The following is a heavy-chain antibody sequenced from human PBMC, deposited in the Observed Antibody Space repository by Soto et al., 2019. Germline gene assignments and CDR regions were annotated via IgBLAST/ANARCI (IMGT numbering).Heavy chain of an antibody. CDR3: ASPKAAAGGHYYYYYGMDV. D-gene: IGHD6-13*01. CDR2: IIPIFGTA. Sequence: QVQLVQSGAEVKKPGSSVKVSCKASGGTFSSYAISWVRQAPGQGLEWMGGIIPIFGTANYAQKFQGRVTITADESTSTAYMELSSLRSEDTAVYYCASPKAAAGGHYYYYYGMDVWGQGTTVTVSS. J-gene: IGHJ6*02. V-gene: IGHV1-69*01. CDR1: GGTFSSYA.